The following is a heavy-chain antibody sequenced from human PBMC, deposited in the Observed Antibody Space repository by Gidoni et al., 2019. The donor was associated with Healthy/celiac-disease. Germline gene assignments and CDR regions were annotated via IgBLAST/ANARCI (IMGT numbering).Heavy chain of an antibody. V-gene: IGHV3-23*01. CDR2: ISGSGGST. CDR3: AKGNRYGSGTVLYGMDV. Sequence: EVQLLESGGGLVQPGGSLRLSCAASGFTFSSYAMSWVRQAPGKGLGWVSAISGSGGSTYYADSVKGRFTISRDNSKNTLYLQMNSLRAEDTAVYYCAKGNRYGSGTVLYGMDVWGQGTTVTVSS. D-gene: IGHD3-10*01. CDR1: GFTFSSYA. J-gene: IGHJ6*02.